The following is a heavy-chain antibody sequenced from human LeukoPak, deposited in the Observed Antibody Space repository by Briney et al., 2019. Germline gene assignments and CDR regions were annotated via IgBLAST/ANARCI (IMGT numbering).Heavy chain of an antibody. CDR2: ISAYNART. J-gene: IGHJ6*03. CDR3: ARVSERFLEWLLGNYYYMDV. Sequence: ASVKVSCKASGYTFTGYYMHWVRQAPGQGLEWMGWISAYNARTNYSQKFQGRVTMTTDTSTSTAYMELRSLRSDDTAVYYCARVSERFLEWLLGNYYYMDVWGKGTTVTVSS. D-gene: IGHD3-3*01. CDR1: GYTFTGYY. V-gene: IGHV1-18*04.